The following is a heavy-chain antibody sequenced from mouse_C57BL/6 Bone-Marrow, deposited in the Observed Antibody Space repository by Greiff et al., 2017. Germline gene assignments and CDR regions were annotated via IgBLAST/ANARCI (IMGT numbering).Heavy chain of an antibody. Sequence: EVKVEESGEGLVKPGGSLKLSCAASGFTFSSYAMSWVRQTPEKRLEWVAYISSGGDYIYYADTVKGRFTISRDNARNTLYLQMSSLKSEDTAMYYCTRGRLGSNFFYYWGQGTTLTVSS. CDR2: ISSGGDYI. CDR3: TRGRLGSNFFYY. V-gene: IGHV5S21*01. D-gene: IGHD2-5*01. CDR1: GFTFSSYA. J-gene: IGHJ2*01.